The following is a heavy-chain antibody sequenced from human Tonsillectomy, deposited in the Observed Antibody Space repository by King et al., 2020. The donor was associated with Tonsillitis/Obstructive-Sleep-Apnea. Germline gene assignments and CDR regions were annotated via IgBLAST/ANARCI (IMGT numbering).Heavy chain of an antibody. J-gene: IGHJ3*02. D-gene: IGHD4-23*01. Sequence: VQLVESGGGLVQPGGSLRLSCAASGFTFSSYRMSWVRQAPGKGLEWVSAISGSGGSTYYADPVKGRFTISRDNSKNTLYPQMNSLRAEDTAVFYCAKALYGGNSLGAFDIWGQGTMVTVSS. V-gene: IGHV3-23*04. CDR3: AKALYGGNSLGAFDI. CDR1: GFTFSSYR. CDR2: ISGSGGST.